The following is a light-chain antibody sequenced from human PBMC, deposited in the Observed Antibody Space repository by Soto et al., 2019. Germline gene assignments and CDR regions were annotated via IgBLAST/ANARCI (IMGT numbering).Light chain of an antibody. V-gene: IGLV1-44*01. CDR2: IDD. CDR3: ATWDDNLNAAV. CDR1: TSNIAGNT. J-gene: IGLJ7*01. Sequence: QSALTQQPSLSGTPGQRVTISCSGSTSNIAGNTVHWYQHLPETAPKLLIYIDDQRPSGVPDRFSGSKSGTSASLAISGLQSEDEADYYCATWDDNLNAAVFGGGTQLTVL.